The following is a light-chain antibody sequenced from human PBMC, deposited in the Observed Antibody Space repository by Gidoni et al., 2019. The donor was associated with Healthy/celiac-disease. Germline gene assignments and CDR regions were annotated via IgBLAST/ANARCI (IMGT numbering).Light chain of an antibody. V-gene: IGKV1-39*01. J-gene: IGKJ4*01. CDR1: QSISSY. Sequence: DIQMTQSPSSLSASVGDRVTITCRASQSISSYLNWYQQKPGKAPKLLIYAASSLQSGVPSRYSGSGSGTDFTITICSLQPEDFATYYCQQSYSTPRTFGGGTKVEIK. CDR2: AAS. CDR3: QQSYSTPRT.